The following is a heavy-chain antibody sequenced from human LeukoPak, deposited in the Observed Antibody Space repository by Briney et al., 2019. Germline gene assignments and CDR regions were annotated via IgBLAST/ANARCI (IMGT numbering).Heavy chain of an antibody. CDR2: MNPNSGNT. CDR3: ARASGATIPNYYYYGMDV. D-gene: IGHD5-12*01. J-gene: IGHJ6*02. Sequence: ASVKVSCKASGYTFTSYDINWVRQATGQGLEWMGWMNPNSGNTGYAQKFQGRVTMTRNTSISTAYMELSSLRSEDTAVYYCARASGATIPNYYYYGMDVWAKGPRSPSP. CDR1: GYTFTSYD. V-gene: IGHV1-8*01.